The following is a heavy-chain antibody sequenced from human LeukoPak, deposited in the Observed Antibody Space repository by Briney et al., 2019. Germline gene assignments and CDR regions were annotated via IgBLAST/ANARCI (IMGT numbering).Heavy chain of an antibody. CDR1: GFTFSDYY. CDR3: ARPQRSPTPTDAFDI. Sequence: GSLRLSCAASGFTFSDYYMSWIRQPPGKGLEWIGGINHSGATNYNPSLKSRVTISVDTSKHQFSLKLSSVTAADTAVYYCARPQRSPTPTDAFDIWGQGTMVTVSS. V-gene: IGHV4-34*01. CDR2: INHSGAT. D-gene: IGHD2-2*01. J-gene: IGHJ3*02.